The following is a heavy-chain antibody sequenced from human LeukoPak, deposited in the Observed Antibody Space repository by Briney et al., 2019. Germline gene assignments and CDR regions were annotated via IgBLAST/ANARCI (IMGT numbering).Heavy chain of an antibody. J-gene: IGHJ4*02. D-gene: IGHD3-22*01. Sequence: GGSLRLSCAASGFNFSRYAMYWVRQAPGKGLEWVGRTRNKANSYTTEYAASVKGRFTISRDDSKNSLYLQMNSLKTEDTAVYYCARVVRLDYYDSSGYLDYWGQGTLVTVSS. CDR3: ARVVRLDYYDSSGYLDY. CDR2: TRNKANSYTT. CDR1: GFNFSRYA. V-gene: IGHV3-72*01.